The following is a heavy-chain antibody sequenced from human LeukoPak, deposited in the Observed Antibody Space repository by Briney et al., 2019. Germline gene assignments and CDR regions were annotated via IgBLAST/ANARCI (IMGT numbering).Heavy chain of an antibody. V-gene: IGHV1-2*04. J-gene: IGHJ3*02. CDR2: INPNSGGT. D-gene: IGHD1-1*01. Sequence: ASVKVSCKASGYIFTGYYMHWVRQAPGQGLEWMGWINPNSGGTNYAQKFQGWVTMTRDTSISTAYMELSRLRSDDTAVYYCARTGSTGTYAFDIWGQGTMVTVSS. CDR3: ARTGSTGTYAFDI. CDR1: GYIFTGYY.